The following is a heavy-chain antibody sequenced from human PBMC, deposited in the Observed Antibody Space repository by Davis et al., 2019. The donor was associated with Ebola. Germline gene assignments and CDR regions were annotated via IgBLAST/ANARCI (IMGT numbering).Heavy chain of an antibody. CDR2: INHSGST. CDR1: GGSFSGYY. CDR3: ARLRYYYYYYGMDV. V-gene: IGHV4-34*01. J-gene: IGHJ6*02. Sequence: MPSETLSLTCAVYGGSFSGYYWSWIRQPPGKGLEWIGEINHSGSTNYNPSLKSRVTISVDTSKNQFSLKLSSVTAADTAVYYCARLRYYYYYYGMDVWGQGTTVTVSS.